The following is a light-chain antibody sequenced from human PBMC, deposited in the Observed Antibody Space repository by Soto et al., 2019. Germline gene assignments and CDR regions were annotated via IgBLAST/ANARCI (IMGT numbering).Light chain of an antibody. Sequence: IVVTQSPATLSVSPGERVTLSCRASQSVSSSLAWYQQRPGQAPRLLIYDTSTRAAGIAARFSGSGSGTEFTLTLSSRKSEDSAVYYCHQAVQGTPGAFGQGTK. V-gene: IGKV3-15*01. CDR2: DTS. J-gene: IGKJ1*01. CDR3: HQAVQGTPGA. CDR1: QSVSSS.